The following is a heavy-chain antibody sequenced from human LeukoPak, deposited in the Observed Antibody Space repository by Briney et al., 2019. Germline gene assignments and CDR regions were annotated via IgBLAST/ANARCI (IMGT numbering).Heavy chain of an antibody. CDR3: ARDSGYDTAGY. Sequence: GGSLRLACAPSGFTFSSYYMCWVRQAPGKALEWVSSISNGGTDMYYADSVKGRFTISRDNAKNSLYLQMNSLRAEDTAVYYCARDSGYDTAGYWGQGTLVTVSS. J-gene: IGHJ4*02. CDR1: GFTFSSYY. CDR2: ISNGGTDM. V-gene: IGHV3-21*01. D-gene: IGHD5-12*01.